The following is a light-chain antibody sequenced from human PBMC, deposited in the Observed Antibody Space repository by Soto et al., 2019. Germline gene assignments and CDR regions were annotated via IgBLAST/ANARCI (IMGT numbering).Light chain of an antibody. V-gene: IGLV2-14*01. J-gene: IGLJ1*01. Sequence: QSALTQPASVSGSPGQSITISCTGTSSDVGGYNYVSWYQQHPGKAPKLMIYEVSNRPSGVSNRFSGSKSGNTASLTISGLQAEDEADYYCSSYTSSSRYVFGTGNKVTVL. CDR3: SSYTSSSRYV. CDR1: SSDVGGYNY. CDR2: EVS.